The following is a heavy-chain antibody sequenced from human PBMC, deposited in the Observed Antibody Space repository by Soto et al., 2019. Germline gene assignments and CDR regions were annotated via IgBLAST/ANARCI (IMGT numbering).Heavy chain of an antibody. J-gene: IGHJ5*02. CDR2: INPSGGYT. CDR3: SKDAKFVDIYTGYFVNDL. CDR1: GYTFTSYY. D-gene: IGHD3-9*01. Sequence: GASVKVSCKASGYTFTSYYMNWVRQAPGQGLEWLGIINPSGGYTTYAQRFLGRVTMTRDTSASTAYLELSSLRSEDTAVYYCSKDAKFVDIYTGYFVNDLWGQGTPVTVSS. V-gene: IGHV1-46*01.